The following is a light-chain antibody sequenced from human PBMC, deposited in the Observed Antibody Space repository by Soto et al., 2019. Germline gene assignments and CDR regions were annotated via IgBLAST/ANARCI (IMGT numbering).Light chain of an antibody. CDR1: QGIRRD. CDR2: SAS. J-gene: IGKJ1*01. Sequence: AIQMTQSPSSLSASVGDTVTITCRASQGIRRDLSWYQQKPGKAPNLLIYSASELQNGVPSRFRGSGSGTDFTLTISGLQPEEFVTYYCLHDYNFHRTFGQGTKVEI. V-gene: IGKV1-6*01. CDR3: LHDYNFHRT.